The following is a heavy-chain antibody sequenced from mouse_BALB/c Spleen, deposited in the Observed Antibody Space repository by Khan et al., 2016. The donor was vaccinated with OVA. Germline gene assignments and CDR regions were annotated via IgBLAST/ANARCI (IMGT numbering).Heavy chain of an antibody. V-gene: IGHV2-6-1*01. CDR3: ARQPYYHYYIMDY. CDR2: LWSDGST. D-gene: IGHD2-10*01. CDR1: GFSLTDYG. Sequence: QMQLEESGPGLVAPSQNLSLTCTISGFSLTDYGVHWVRQPPGKGLEWLVVLWSDGSTAYNSALKSRLSIIKDNSKSQIFLKMNSHQTDDTAMYYCARQPYYHYYIMDYWGQGTSVTVSS. J-gene: IGHJ4*01.